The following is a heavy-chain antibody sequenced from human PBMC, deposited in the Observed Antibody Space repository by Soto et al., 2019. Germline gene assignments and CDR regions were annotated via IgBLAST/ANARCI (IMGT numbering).Heavy chain of an antibody. CDR1: GFTFTRYW. CDR2: INPDGSDS. J-gene: IGHJ4*02. CDR3: XXXXXXXXXXTSXDY. Sequence: EVQLVESGGTLVQPGGSLRLSCAASGFTFTRYWMHWVRQSPGNGLXXVSRINPDGSDSSYADSVRGRFTISRXNAXXXXXXXXXXXXXXXXXXXXXXXXXXXXXXXTSXDYWGQGTLVTVSS. V-gene: IGHV3-74*01.